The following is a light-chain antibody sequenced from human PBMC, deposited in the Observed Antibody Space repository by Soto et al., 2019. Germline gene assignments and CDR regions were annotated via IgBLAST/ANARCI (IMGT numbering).Light chain of an antibody. V-gene: IGKV3-15*01. Sequence: EIVMTQSPGTLSLSPGERATLSCMASQSVSSYLAWYQQKPGQAPRLLIYRASTRATGISARFSGSGSGTEFTLTISSLQSEDFAVYYCQQYNNWLWTFGQGTKVDIK. CDR2: RAS. CDR3: QQYNNWLWT. J-gene: IGKJ1*01. CDR1: QSVSSY.